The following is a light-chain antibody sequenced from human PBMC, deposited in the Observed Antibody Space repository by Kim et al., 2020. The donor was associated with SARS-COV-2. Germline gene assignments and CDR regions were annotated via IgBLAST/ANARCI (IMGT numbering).Light chain of an antibody. J-gene: IGLJ3*02. CDR2: GKN. Sequence: AVGQTVRITGQGDSLGSYYESWYQQKPGQAPVLVIYGKNNRPSGIPDRFSGSSSGNTASLTITGAQAEDEADYYCNSRDSSGNPWVFGGGTKLTVL. V-gene: IGLV3-19*01. CDR3: NSRDSSGNPWV. CDR1: SLGSYY.